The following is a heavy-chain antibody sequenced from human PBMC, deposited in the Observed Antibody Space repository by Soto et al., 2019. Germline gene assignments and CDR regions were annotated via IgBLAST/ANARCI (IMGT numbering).Heavy chain of an antibody. J-gene: IGHJ5*02. CDR3: ARGSYSSSWYVDWFDP. Sequence: SETLSLTCTVSGVSVISSSYYWGWVRQPPGKGLEWIGSVYYSGSTNYNPSLKSRVTISVDTSKNQFSLKLSSVTAADTAVYYCARGSYSSSWYVDWFDPWGQGTLVTV. D-gene: IGHD6-13*01. CDR1: GVSVISSSYY. CDR2: VYYSGST. V-gene: IGHV4-39*07.